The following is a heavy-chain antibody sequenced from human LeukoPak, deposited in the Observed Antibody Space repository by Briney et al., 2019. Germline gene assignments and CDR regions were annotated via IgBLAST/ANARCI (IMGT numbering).Heavy chain of an antibody. CDR3: ARASGNPYYFDY. J-gene: IGHJ4*02. CDR1: GDSVSSYY. V-gene: IGHV4-59*02. CDR2: IYYSGST. D-gene: IGHD3-10*01. Sequence: SETLSLTCTVSGDSVSSYYWSWIRQPPGKRLEWIGCIYYSGSTNYNPSLKSRVTISVDTSKNQFSLKLSSVTAADTAVYYCARASGNPYYFDYWGQGTLVTVSS.